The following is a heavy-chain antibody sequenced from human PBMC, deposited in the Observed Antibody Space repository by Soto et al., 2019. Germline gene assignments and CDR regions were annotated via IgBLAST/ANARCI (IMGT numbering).Heavy chain of an antibody. V-gene: IGHV3-53*05. CDR3: GRDRRFGDGYNLGFDY. CDR1: GFTVSSSQ. J-gene: IGHJ4*02. CDR2: IFIGGTT. Sequence: GGSLRLSCAASGFTVSSSQMTWVRQAPGKALEWVSVIFIGGTTQYAVSVKGRFTISRDYSKNTLYVQMNSLRAEDTAVYYCGRDRRFGDGYNLGFDYWGQGTLVTVSS. D-gene: IGHD5-12*01.